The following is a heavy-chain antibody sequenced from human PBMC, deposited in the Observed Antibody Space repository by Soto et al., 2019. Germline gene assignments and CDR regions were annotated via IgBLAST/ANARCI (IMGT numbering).Heavy chain of an antibody. J-gene: IGHJ6*02. V-gene: IGHV4-34*01. CDR1: GGSFSGYY. D-gene: IGHD3-9*01. CDR3: ARGLTLPMYYDILTGYYLGMDV. Sequence: SETLSLTCAVYGGSFSGYYRSWILQPPWKGLEWIGEINHSGSTNYNPSLKSRVTISVDTSKNQFSLKLSSVTAADTAVYYCARGLTLPMYYDILTGYYLGMDVWGQGTTVTVSS. CDR2: INHSGST.